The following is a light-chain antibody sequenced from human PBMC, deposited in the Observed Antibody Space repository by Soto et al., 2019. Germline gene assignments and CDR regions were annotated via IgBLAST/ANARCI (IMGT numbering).Light chain of an antibody. Sequence: QSVLTQPPSASGTPGQRVTISSSGSSSNIGSNSVFWYQQLPGTAPKLLIYRNDQRPSGVPDRFSGSKSGTSASLAISDLRSEDEGDYYCATWDDSLSAWVFGGGTKLTVL. V-gene: IGLV1-47*01. CDR3: ATWDDSLSAWV. J-gene: IGLJ3*02. CDR2: RND. CDR1: SSNIGSNS.